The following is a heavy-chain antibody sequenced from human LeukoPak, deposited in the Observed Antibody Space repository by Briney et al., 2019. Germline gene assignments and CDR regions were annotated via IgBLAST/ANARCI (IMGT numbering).Heavy chain of an antibody. CDR3: ARSALLPVEIAVAPYFDY. D-gene: IGHD6-19*01. CDR1: GFTFSSYW. Sequence: QAGGSLRLSCAASGFTFSSYWMSWVRQAPGKGLEWVANIKQDGSEKYYVDSVKGRFTISRDNAKNSLYLQMNSLRAEDTAVYYCARSALLPVEIAVAPYFDYWGQGTLVTVSS. CDR2: IKQDGSEK. J-gene: IGHJ4*02. V-gene: IGHV3-7*01.